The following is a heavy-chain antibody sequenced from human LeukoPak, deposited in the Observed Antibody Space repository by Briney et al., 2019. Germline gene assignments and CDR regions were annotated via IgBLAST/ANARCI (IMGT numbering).Heavy chain of an antibody. D-gene: IGHD5-18*01. CDR1: GFTFSSYG. V-gene: IGHV3-33*01. Sequence: PGGSLRLSCAASGFTFSSYGMHWVRQAPGKGLEWVAVIWYDGSNKYYADSVKGRFTISRDNSKNTLYLQMNSLRAEDTAVYYCARDEVRRYSFDYWGQGTLVTVSS. J-gene: IGHJ4*02. CDR2: IWYDGSNK. CDR3: ARDEVRRYSFDY.